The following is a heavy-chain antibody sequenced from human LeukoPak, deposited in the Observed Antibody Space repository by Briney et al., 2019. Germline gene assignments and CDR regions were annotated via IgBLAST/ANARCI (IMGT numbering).Heavy chain of an antibody. CDR3: ARYDFEAVARYFDY. V-gene: IGHV3-21*04. CDR1: GFTFDSYG. Sequence: PGGTLRLSCAASGFTFDSYGMNWVRQAPGKGLEWVSGISIDGSNTNYAESVKGRFTISRDNAKNSLYLQMNSLRAEDTAVYYCARYDFEAVARYFDYWGQGTLVTVSS. CDR2: ISIDGSNT. J-gene: IGHJ4*02. D-gene: IGHD6-19*01.